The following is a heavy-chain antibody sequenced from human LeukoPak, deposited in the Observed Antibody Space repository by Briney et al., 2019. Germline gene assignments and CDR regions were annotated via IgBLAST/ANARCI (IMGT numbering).Heavy chain of an antibody. CDR3: ARGILWWRSNRNWFDP. CDR2: INHSGST. V-gene: IGHV4-34*01. D-gene: IGHD2-21*01. CDR1: GGSFSGYY. Sequence: SETLSLTCAVYGGSFSGYYWSWIRQPPGKGLEWIGEINHSGSTNYNPYVKSRVTISVVTSKKQFSLKLSSVTAADTAVYYCARGILWWRSNRNWFDPWGQGTLVTVSS. J-gene: IGHJ5*02.